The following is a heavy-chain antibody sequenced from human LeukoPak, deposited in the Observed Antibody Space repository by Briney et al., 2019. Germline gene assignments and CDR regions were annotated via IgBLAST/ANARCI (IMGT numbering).Heavy chain of an antibody. V-gene: IGHV3-43*01. J-gene: IGHJ3*02. D-gene: IGHD6-19*01. CDR3: AKDLENGALTKWLVRREIMVAFDI. CDR1: GFTFDDYT. Sequence: PGGSLRLSCASSGFTFDDYTMHWVRQAPGKGLEWVSLISWDGGSTYYADSVKGRFTISRDNSKNSLYLQMNSLRTEDTALYYCAKDLENGALTKWLVRREIMVAFDIWGQGTMVTVSS. CDR2: ISWDGGST.